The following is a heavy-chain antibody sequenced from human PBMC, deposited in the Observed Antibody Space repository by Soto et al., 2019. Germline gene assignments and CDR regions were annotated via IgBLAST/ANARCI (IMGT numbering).Heavy chain of an antibody. J-gene: IGHJ3*01. CDR3: ARIWFGGLSKLDAFDV. Sequence: GGSPRLSCAASGFTFISYGMHWVRQAPGKGLEWVAVIWYDGSNKYYADSVKGRFTISRDNSKNTLYLQMNSLRAEDTAVYYCARIWFGGLSKLDAFDVWGQGTMVTVSS. V-gene: IGHV3-33*01. CDR1: GFTFISYG. CDR2: IWYDGSNK. D-gene: IGHD3-10*01.